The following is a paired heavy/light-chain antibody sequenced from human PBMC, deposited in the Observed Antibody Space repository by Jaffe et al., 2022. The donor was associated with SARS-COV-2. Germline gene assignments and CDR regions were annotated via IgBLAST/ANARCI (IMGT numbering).Light chain of an antibody. CDR3: MQGTQWPYT. CDR2: KVF. V-gene: IGKV2-30*01. CDR1: QSLVYKDGNTY. Sequence: DVVMTQSPLSLPVTPGQPASISCRSSQSLVYKDGNTYLNWFQQRPGQSPRRLIYKVFNRDSGVPDRFSGSGSGTDFTLKISRVEAEDVGVYYCMQGTQWPYTFGQGTKLEI. J-gene: IGKJ2*01.
Heavy chain of an antibody. D-gene: IGHD6-19*01. CDR1: GYTLNIYG. V-gene: IGHV1-18*01. Sequence: QVQLVQSGAEVKKPGASVKVSCKASGYTLNIYGISWVRQAPGQGLEWMGWTNVDNDKTNYVERFQGRVTMTTDTSTSTHYMELRSLRSDDTAVYYCARDGSYDSSGRWTGDAIDIWGQGTRVTVSS. CDR2: TNVDNDKT. CDR3: ARDGSYDSSGRWTGDAIDI. J-gene: IGHJ3*02.